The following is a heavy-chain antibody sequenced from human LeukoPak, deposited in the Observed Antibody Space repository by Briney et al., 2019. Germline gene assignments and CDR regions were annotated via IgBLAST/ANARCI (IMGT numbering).Heavy chain of an antibody. CDR2: LNPSGGST. V-gene: IGHV1-46*01. CDR3: ASVYNYGMDV. Sequence: ASVKVSCKASGYTVTSYYMHWVRQAPGQGLEWMGILNPSGGSTSYAQKFQGRATLTRATSTSTVYMELSSLRSEDTAVYYCASVYNYGMDVWGQGTTVIASS. CDR1: GYTVTSYY. J-gene: IGHJ6*02.